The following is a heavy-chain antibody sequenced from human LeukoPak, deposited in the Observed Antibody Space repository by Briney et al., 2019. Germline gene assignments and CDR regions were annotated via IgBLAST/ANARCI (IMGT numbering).Heavy chain of an antibody. D-gene: IGHD6-13*01. CDR1: GYTFTSYG. J-gene: IGHJ5*02. CDR2: ISAYNGNT. Sequence: ASVKVSCKASGYTFTSYGISWVRHAPGQGLEWMGWISAYNGNTNYAQKLQGRVTMTTDTSTSTAYMELRSLRSDDTAVYYCARWLEEGSSSWYVGWSLARQPGNWFDPWGQGTLVTVSS. CDR3: ARWLEEGSSSWYVGWSLARQPGNWFDP. V-gene: IGHV1-18*01.